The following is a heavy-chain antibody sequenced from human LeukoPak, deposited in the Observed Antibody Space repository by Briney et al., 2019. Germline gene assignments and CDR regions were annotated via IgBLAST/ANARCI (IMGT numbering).Heavy chain of an antibody. J-gene: IGHJ4*02. CDR1: GDSIRSSSDY. CDR2: SHYSGRT. Sequence: KTSETLSLTCTVSGDSIRSSSDYWGWIRQPPGRGLEWIQSSHYSGRTFDSPSLKSRVTLSVDASKNQFSLRLTSGTAADTAIYYCAGHRLSAFSGEGPTFFDFWGQGTQVTVSS. V-gene: IGHV4-39*01. D-gene: IGHD3-10*01. CDR3: AGHRLSAFSGEGPTFFDF.